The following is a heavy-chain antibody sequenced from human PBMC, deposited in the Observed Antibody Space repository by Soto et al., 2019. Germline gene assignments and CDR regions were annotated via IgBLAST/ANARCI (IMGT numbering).Heavy chain of an antibody. V-gene: IGHV1-3*01. Sequence: GESLKISCKASGYTFTSYAMHWVRQAPGQRLEWMGWINAGNGNTKYSQKFQGRVTITRDTSASTAYMELSSLRSEDTAVYYCARDRHYTIFGVVSPSWDRPSWFDPWGQGTLVTVSS. J-gene: IGHJ5*02. CDR1: GYTFTSYA. D-gene: IGHD3-3*01. CDR3: ARDRHYTIFGVVSPSWDRPSWFDP. CDR2: INAGNGNT.